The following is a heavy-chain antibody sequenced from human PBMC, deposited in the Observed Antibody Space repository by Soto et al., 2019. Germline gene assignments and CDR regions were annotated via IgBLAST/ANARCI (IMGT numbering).Heavy chain of an antibody. D-gene: IGHD5-18*01. Sequence: EVQLVESGGGLVQPGGSLRLSCAASGFTFSSYDMHWVRQATGKGLEWVSAIGTAGDTYYPGSVKGRFTISRENAKNSLYLQMNSLRAEDTAVYYCARVLISGYSYGHYYYYGMDVW. CDR1: GFTFSSYD. CDR2: IGTAGDT. V-gene: IGHV3-13*01. CDR3: ARVLISGYSYGHYYYYGMDV. J-gene: IGHJ6*01.